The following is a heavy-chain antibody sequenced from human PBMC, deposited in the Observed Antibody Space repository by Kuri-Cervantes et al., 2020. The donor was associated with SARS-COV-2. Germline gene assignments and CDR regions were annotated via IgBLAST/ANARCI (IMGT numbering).Heavy chain of an antibody. V-gene: IGHV4-4*02. CDR2: IYHSGST. CDR3: ARTPTYYDILTGYYSGPIFH. J-gene: IGHJ4*02. D-gene: IGHD3-9*01. CDR1: GGSISSSNW. Sequence: SETLSLTCAVSGGSISSSNWWSWVRQPPGKGLEWIGEIYHSGSTNYNPSLKSRVTISVDTSKNQFSLKLSSVTAADTAVYYCARTPTYYDILTGYYSGPIFHWGQGTLVTVSS.